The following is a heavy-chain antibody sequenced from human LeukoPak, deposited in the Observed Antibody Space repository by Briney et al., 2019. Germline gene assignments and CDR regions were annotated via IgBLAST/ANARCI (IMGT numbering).Heavy chain of an antibody. CDR2: IGQDGSEK. J-gene: IGHJ4*02. CDR1: GSTSSRNF. V-gene: IGHV3-7*01. D-gene: IGHD1-26*01. Sequence: GGSLRLSCAVSGSTSSRNFMSWVRQTPGKGLEWVANIGQDGSEKNYVDSVKVRFTISRDNARHSLFLQTNSLRAEETAIYYCPSGAGWESGYWGQGTLVTVSS. CDR3: PSGAGWESGY.